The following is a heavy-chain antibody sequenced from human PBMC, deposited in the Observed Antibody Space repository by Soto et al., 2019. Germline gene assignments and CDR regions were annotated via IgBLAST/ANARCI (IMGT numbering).Heavy chain of an antibody. Sequence: SVKVSCKASGVTFSSYAISWVRQAPGQGLEWMGGIIPIFGTANYAQKFQGRVTITADESTSTAYMELSSLRSEDTAVYYCARVGGFEFSGEDGPDYYYYGMDVWGQGTTVTVSS. D-gene: IGHD3-10*01. CDR1: GVTFSSYA. V-gene: IGHV1-69*13. CDR2: IIPIFGTA. J-gene: IGHJ6*02. CDR3: ARVGGFEFSGEDGPDYYYYGMDV.